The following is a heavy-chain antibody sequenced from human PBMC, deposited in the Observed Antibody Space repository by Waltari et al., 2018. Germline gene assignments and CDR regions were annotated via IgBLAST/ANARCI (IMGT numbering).Heavy chain of an antibody. CDR1: GGSISSSNW. D-gene: IGHD3-16*02. CDR3: ASCPRFTFGGVIVNYFQH. Sequence: QVQLQESGPGLVKPSGTLSLTCAVSGGSISSSNWWSWVRQPPGKGLEWIGEMYHSGSTNYNPSLKSRVTISVDKSKNQFSLKLSSVTAADTAVYYCASCPRFTFGGVIVNYFQHWGQGTLVTVSS. CDR2: MYHSGST. V-gene: IGHV4-4*02. J-gene: IGHJ1*01.